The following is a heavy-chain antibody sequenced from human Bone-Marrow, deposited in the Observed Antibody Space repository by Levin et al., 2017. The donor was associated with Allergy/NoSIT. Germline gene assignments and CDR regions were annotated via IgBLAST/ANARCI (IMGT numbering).Heavy chain of an antibody. V-gene: IGHV3-48*02. J-gene: IGHJ4*02. CDR1: GFTFRHYT. Sequence: GESLKISCAASGFTFRHYTMNWVRQAPGKGLEWVSCIASSGDSTYYADSVKGRFTISRDNAKNSLYLQLNRLRDEDTAMYYCARDPARGYYDSSGYSGDHWGQGTLVTVSS. CDR3: ARDPARGYYDSSGYSGDH. D-gene: IGHD3-22*01. CDR2: IASSGDST.